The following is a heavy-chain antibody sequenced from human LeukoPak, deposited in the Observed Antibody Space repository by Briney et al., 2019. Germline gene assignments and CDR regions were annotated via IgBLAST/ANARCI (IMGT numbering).Heavy chain of an antibody. D-gene: IGHD2-8*01. CDR2: IKPDGSEK. Sequence: GGPLRLSCAASGFTFSDYWMSWVRLAPGKGLEWVADIKPDGSEKYYLDSVKGRFTISRDNAKNSLYLHMNSLRVEDTAVYYCAREWSHFDYWGQGTLVTVFS. CDR3: AREWSHFDY. J-gene: IGHJ4*02. V-gene: IGHV3-7*01. CDR1: GFTFSDYW.